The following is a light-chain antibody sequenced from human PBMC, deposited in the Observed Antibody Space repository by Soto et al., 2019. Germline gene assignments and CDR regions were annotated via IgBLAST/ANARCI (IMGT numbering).Light chain of an antibody. CDR3: NSYTINSTPYV. Sequence: QSALTQPASVSGSPGQSITISCTGTSNDVGGYNYVSWYQQHPGKAPKLRIYEVSNRPSGVSIRFSGSQSGNTASLTISGLQAEDEADYYCNSYTINSTPYVVGTGTKLTVL. J-gene: IGLJ1*01. V-gene: IGLV2-14*01. CDR2: EVS. CDR1: SNDVGGYNY.